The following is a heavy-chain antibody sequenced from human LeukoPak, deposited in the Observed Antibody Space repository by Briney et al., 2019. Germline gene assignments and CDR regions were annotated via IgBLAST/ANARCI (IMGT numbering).Heavy chain of an antibody. J-gene: IGHJ6*04. CDR2: ISSSGSTI. V-gene: IGHV3-48*03. CDR3: ARDRSYGWGFQYGMDV. Sequence: GGSLRLSCAASGFTFSSYEMNWVRQAPGKGLEWVSYISSSGSTIYYADSVKGRFTISRDNAKNSLYLQMNSLRAEDTAVYYCARDRSYGWGFQYGMDVWGKGTTVTVSS. D-gene: IGHD3-10*01. CDR1: GFTFSSYE.